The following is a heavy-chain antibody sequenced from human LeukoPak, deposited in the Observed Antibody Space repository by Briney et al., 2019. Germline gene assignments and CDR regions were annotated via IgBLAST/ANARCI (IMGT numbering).Heavy chain of an antibody. CDR2: MREDGREI. D-gene: IGHD1-26*01. J-gene: IGHJ4*02. Sequence: GGSLRLSCVASGFPYDVQTISWVRQAPGKGLEWVASMREDGREIHYVDSVKGRFTISRDNPKNSLYLQMNSLRAEDTAVYYCARGGATGGRFENWGQGTLVTVSS. CDR3: ARGGATGGRFEN. V-gene: IGHV3-7*01. CDR1: GFPYDVQT.